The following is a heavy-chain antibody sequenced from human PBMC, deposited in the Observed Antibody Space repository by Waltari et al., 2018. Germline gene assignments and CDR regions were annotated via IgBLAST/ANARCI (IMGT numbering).Heavy chain of an antibody. Sequence: QVQLQESGPGLVKPSETLSLTCTVSGGSISSYYWSWIRQPPGKGLELIWYIYYSGSHNYNPSLKSRVTISVDTSKNQFSLKLSAVTAADTAVYYCARGRYSSSWDQYYFDYWGQGTLVTVSS. D-gene: IGHD6-13*01. CDR2: IYYSGSH. J-gene: IGHJ4*02. CDR1: GGSISSYY. CDR3: ARGRYSSSWDQYYFDY. V-gene: IGHV4-59*01.